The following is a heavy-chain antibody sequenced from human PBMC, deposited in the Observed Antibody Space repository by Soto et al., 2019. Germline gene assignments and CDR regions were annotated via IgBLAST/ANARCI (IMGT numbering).Heavy chain of an antibody. V-gene: IGHV3-23*01. CDR1: GFTFSSYA. CDR3: AKDVHYDIVTGIEYFHH. CDR2: ISGSARST. D-gene: IGHD3-9*01. Sequence: EVQLLESGGGLVQPGGSLRLSCAASGFTFSSYAMSWVRRAPGKGLEWVSAISGSARSTKYADSVKGRFTISRDNSMNTLFLQMSSLRAEDTAVYYCAKDVHYDIVTGIEYFHHWAQGTLVTVSS. J-gene: IGHJ1*01.